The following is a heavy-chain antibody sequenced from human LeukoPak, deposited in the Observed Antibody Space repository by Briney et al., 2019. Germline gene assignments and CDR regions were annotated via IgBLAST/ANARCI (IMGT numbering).Heavy chain of an antibody. V-gene: IGHV1-46*01. CDR3: GRAVGATVSYYYYMDV. J-gene: IGHJ6*03. CDR2: INPSGGST. Sequence: ASVKVSCKASGYTFTSYYMHWVRQAPGQGLEWMGIINPSGGSTSYAQKFQGRVTMTRDTSTSTVYMELSSLRSEDTAVYYCGRAVGATVSYYYYMDVWGKGTTVTISS. CDR1: GYTFTSYY. D-gene: IGHD1-26*01.